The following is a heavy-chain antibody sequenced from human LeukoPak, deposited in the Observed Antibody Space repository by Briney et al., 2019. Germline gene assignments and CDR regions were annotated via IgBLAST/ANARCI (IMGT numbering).Heavy chain of an antibody. D-gene: IGHD3-10*01. CDR3: VLLSLTPG. J-gene: IGHJ4*02. CDR1: GLTFSVSD. Sequence: GGSLRLSCAASGLTFSVSDIHWVRQASGKGLEWVGRIRSKPNNYATAYAASVKGRFTISRDNAKNTLYLQMNSLRPEDTAVYYCVLLSLTPGWGQGTLVTVSS. CDR2: IRSKPNNYAT. V-gene: IGHV3-73*01.